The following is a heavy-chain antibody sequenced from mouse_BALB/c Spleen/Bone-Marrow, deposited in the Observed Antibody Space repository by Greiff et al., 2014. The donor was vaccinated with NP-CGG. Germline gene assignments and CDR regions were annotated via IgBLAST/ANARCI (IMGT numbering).Heavy chain of an antibody. V-gene: IGHV14-3*02. CDR2: IDPANGDT. CDR3: TKPSFYYGSSYWYFDV. D-gene: IGHD1-1*01. Sequence: EVQLQQSGAELVKPGVSVKLSCTASGFNIKDTSMHWVKQRPEQGLEWIGRIDPANGDTKYDPKFQGKATITADTSSNTAYLQLSSLTSEDTAVYYCTKPSFYYGSSYWYFDVWGAGTTVTVSS. J-gene: IGHJ1*01. CDR1: GFNIKDTS.